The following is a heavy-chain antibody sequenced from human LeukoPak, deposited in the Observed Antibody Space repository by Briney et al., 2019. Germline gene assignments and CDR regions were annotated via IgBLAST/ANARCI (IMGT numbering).Heavy chain of an antibody. CDR2: INHSGGT. V-gene: IGHV4-34*01. J-gene: IGHJ3*02. CDR3: AASIAAAGRLGVFDI. Sequence: PAETLSLTRAVYGGSISGYYWSWIRQPPGKGLEWIGEINHSGGTDYNPSLKSRVTISVDTSKSQYSLNLNSVTAADTAVYYCAASIAAAGRLGVFDIWGQGTMVTVSS. CDR1: GGSISGYY. D-gene: IGHD6-13*01.